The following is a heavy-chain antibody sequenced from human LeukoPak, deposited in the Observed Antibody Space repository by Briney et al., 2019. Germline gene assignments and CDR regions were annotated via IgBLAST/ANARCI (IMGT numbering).Heavy chain of an antibody. CDR1: GFTFSSYA. J-gene: IGHJ4*02. D-gene: IGHD3-10*01. V-gene: IGHV3-23*01. CDR3: AKDLGGSGSYYDYYFDY. Sequence: GGSLRLSCAASGFTFSSYAMSWVRQAPGKGLEWVSAISGSGGSTYYADSVKGRFTISRDNSKNTLYLQMNSLRAEDTAVYYCAKDLGGSGSYYDYYFDYWGRGTLVTVSS. CDR2: ISGSGGST.